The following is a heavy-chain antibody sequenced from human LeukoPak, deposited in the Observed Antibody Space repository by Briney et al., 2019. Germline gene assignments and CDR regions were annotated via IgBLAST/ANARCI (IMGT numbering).Heavy chain of an antibody. CDR3: ARDGGYSSSWYSVNWFDP. V-gene: IGHV4-4*07. CDR1: GGSISSYY. CDR2: IYTSGST. J-gene: IGHJ5*02. D-gene: IGHD6-13*01. Sequence: SETLSLTCTVSGGSISSYYWSWIRQPAGKGLEWIGRIYTSGSTNYNPSLKSRVTMSVDTSKNQFSLKLSSVTAADTAVYYCARDGGYSSSWYSVNWFDPWGQGTLVTVS.